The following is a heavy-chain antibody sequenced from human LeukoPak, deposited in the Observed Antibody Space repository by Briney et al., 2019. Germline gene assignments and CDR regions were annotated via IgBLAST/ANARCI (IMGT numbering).Heavy chain of an antibody. CDR2: ISFDGSNK. J-gene: IGHJ4*02. CDR3: AKSITEDGLNI. CDR1: GFPFSNYD. V-gene: IGHV3-30*18. Sequence: GGSLRLSCAASGFPFSNYDIYWVRQAPGKGLEWVAVISFDGSNKKYADSVKGRFTISRDNFKNTVSLQMNSLRAEDTAVYYCAKSITEDGLNIWGQGTLVTVSS. D-gene: IGHD2/OR15-2a*01.